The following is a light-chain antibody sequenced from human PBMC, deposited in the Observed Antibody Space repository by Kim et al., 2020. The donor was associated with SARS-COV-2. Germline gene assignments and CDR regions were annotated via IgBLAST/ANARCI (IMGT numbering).Light chain of an antibody. CDR1: NIGSKN. V-gene: IGLV3-9*01. J-gene: IGLJ1*01. Sequence: SYELTQPLSVSVALGQTARITCGGNNIGSKNVHWYQQMPGQAPVLVIYRDINRPSGIPERFSGSNSGNTATLTISRAQVGDEADYYCQVWDSSAYVFGTGTKSPS. CDR2: RDI. CDR3: QVWDSSAYV.